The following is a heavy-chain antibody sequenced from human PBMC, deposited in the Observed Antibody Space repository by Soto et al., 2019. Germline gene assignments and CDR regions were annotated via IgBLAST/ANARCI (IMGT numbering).Heavy chain of an antibody. CDR3: ARAPYYYDSSGYYYKADWFDP. V-gene: IGHV4-30-2*01. J-gene: IGHJ5*02. CDR1: DSLVIGGGCT. D-gene: IGHD3-22*01. CDR2: IYHSGST. Sequence: HSDRLCHSGADCDSLVIGGGCTRSWIRQPPGKGLEWIGYIYHSGSTYYNPSLKSRVTISVDRSKNQFSLKLSSVTAADTAVYYCARAPYYYDSSGYYYKADWFDPWGQGTLVTVSS.